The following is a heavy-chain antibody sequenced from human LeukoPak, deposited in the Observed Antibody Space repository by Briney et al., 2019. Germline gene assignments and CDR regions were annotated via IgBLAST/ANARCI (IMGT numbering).Heavy chain of an antibody. Sequence: GASVKVSCKVSGYTLTELSMHWVRQAPGKGLEWMGGFDPEDGETIYAQKFQGRVTMTEDTSTDTAYMELSSLRSEDTAVYYCARGRVDPHYSSSLTDLFDYWGQGTLVTVSS. CDR2: FDPEDGET. CDR3: ARGRVDPHYSSSLTDLFDY. D-gene: IGHD6-13*01. CDR1: GYTLTELS. J-gene: IGHJ4*02. V-gene: IGHV1-24*01.